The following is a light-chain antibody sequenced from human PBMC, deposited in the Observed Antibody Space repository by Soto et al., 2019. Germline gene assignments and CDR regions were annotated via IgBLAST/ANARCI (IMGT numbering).Light chain of an antibody. CDR3: QQYNSYWT. Sequence: DIQMTQSPSTLSASVGDRVTITCRASQSISSWLAWYQQKPGKAPKLLIYDASSLESGVPSRFSGSGSGTVFTLTISSLQPDDFATYYCQQYNSYWTFGQGTKVASK. CDR2: DAS. V-gene: IGKV1-5*01. CDR1: QSISSW. J-gene: IGKJ1*01.